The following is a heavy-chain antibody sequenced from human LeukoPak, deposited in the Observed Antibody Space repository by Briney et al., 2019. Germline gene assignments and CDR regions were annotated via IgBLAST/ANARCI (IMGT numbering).Heavy chain of an antibody. CDR1: GYTFSSYY. Sequence: ASVNVSCKASGYTFSSYYIHWVRQAPGQGLEWMGIINPSGGSTTYAQKFQGRVTMTRDTSTSTVYMELSSLISEDTAVYYCARGLGSYWFDPWGQGTLVTVSS. J-gene: IGHJ5*02. CDR2: INPSGGST. CDR3: ARGLGSYWFDP. V-gene: IGHV1-46*03. D-gene: IGHD4-23*01.